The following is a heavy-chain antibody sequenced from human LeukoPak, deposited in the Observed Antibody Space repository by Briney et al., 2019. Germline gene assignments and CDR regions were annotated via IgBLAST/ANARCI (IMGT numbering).Heavy chain of an antibody. CDR1: GYTFTPYY. V-gene: IGHV1-46*01. D-gene: IGHD2-15*01. Sequence: GASVKVSCKASGYTFTPYYTHWVRQAPGRGLEWMGIINPSGIDTTYAQKFQGRITMTRDTSTSTVYMELRSLRSEDTAVYYCASPVALDAFDVWGQGTMVTVSS. CDR3: ASPVALDAFDV. CDR2: INPSGIDT. J-gene: IGHJ3*01.